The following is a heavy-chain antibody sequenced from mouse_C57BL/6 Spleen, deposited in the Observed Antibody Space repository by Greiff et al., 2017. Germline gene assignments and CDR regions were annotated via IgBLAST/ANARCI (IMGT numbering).Heavy chain of an antibody. CDR3: ARGLGRDFDY. CDR2: IDPEDGET. Sequence: VQLQQSGAELVKPGASVKLSCTASGFNIKDYYMHWVKQRTEQGLEWIGRIDPEDGETKYAPQFSGKATITADTSSNTAYRQLSSLTSEDTAVDYCARGLGRDFDYWGKGTTLTVSS. D-gene: IGHD4-1*01. J-gene: IGHJ2*01. CDR1: GFNIKDYY. V-gene: IGHV14-2*01.